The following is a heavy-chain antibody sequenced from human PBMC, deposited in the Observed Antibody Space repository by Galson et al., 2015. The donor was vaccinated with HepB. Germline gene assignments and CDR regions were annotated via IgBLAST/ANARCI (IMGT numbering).Heavy chain of an antibody. CDR1: GFTFSTYG. CDR2: ISSYENNK. V-gene: IGHV3-30*18. D-gene: IGHD3-3*01. CDR3: AKWAKYYDCWNGYLDY. Sequence: SLRLSCAAPGFTFSTYGMHWVRQAPGKGLEWVAVISSYENNKYYSDSVKGRFTISRDNSKNTLHLQMDSLRAEDTAVYYCAKWAKYYDCWNGYLDYWGQGTLVTVSS. J-gene: IGHJ4*02.